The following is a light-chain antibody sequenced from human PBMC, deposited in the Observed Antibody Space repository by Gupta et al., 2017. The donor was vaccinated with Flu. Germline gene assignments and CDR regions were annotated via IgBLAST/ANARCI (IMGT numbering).Light chain of an antibody. J-gene: IGKJ2*01. CDR1: QGISGW. Sequence: DIQMTQSPSSVSASIGDRVTFTCRASQGISGWLAWYQQKPGKAPNLLIYAASSLQSGVPSRFSGSGSGTDFTLTISSPQPEDFATYYCQQADSVPYTFGQGTKLEI. CDR3: QQADSVPYT. CDR2: AAS. V-gene: IGKV1-12*02.